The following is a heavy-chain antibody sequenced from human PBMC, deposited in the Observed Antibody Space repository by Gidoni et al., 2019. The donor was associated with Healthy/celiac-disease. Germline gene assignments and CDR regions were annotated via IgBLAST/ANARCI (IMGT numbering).Heavy chain of an antibody. CDR1: GYTFTSYA. V-gene: IGHV1-3*01. J-gene: IGHJ4*02. CDR3: ARDEGYSYDNYFDY. Sequence: QVQLVQSGAEGKKPAASVKVSCKASGYTFTSYAMHWVHQAPGQRLEWMGWINAGNGNTKYSQKFQGRVTITRDTSASTAYMELSSLRSEDTAVYYCARDEGYSYDNYFDYWGQGTLVTVSS. CDR2: INAGNGNT. D-gene: IGHD5-18*01.